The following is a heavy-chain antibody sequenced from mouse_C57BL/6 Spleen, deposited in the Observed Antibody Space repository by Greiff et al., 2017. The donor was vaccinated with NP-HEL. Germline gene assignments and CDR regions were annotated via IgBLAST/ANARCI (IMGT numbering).Heavy chain of an antibody. Sequence: VQLQESGAELARPGASVKLSCKASGYTFTSYGISWVKQSTGQGLEWIGEIYPRSGNTYYNEKFKGKATLTADKSSSTAYMELRSLTSEDSAVYFGANYGRKSPSWFAYWGQGTLVTVSA. D-gene: IGHD1-1*01. CDR2: IYPRSGNT. CDR3: ANYGRKSPSWFAY. V-gene: IGHV1-81*01. CDR1: GYTFTSYG. J-gene: IGHJ3*01.